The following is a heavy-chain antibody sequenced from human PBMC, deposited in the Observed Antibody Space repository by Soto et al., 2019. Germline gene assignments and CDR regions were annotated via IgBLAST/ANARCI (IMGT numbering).Heavy chain of an antibody. CDR1: GFTFSSYG. CDR3: AMDVYYSSGYSYVDY. J-gene: IGHJ4*02. D-gene: IGHD3-22*01. CDR2: IWYDGSNK. Sequence: QVQLVESGGGVVQPGRSLRLSCAASGFTFSSYGMHWVRQAPGKGLEWVAVIWYDGSNKYYADSLKGRFTISRDNSKETLYLQVNSLRGEDTAVYFCAMDVYYSSGYSYVDYWGQGTLVTVSS. V-gene: IGHV3-33*01.